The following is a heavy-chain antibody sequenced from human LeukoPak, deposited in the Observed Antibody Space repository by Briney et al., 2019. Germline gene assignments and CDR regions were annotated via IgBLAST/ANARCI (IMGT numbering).Heavy chain of an antibody. CDR1: GGSISSNY. J-gene: IGHJ4*02. Sequence: SETLSLTCSVSGGSISSNYWSWIRQPAGKGLEWIGRIYTSGNTNYNPSLKSRVTVSLDTSKNHSSLKLSSVTAADTAVYYCARDRAAVGIFDYWGQGTLVIVSS. V-gene: IGHV4-4*07. CDR3: ARDRAAVGIFDY. CDR2: IYTSGNT. D-gene: IGHD6-13*01.